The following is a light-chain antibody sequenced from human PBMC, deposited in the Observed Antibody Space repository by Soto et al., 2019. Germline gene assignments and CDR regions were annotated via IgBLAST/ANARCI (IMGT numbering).Light chain of an antibody. Sequence: EVLMTQSPATLSVSPGERATLSCRASQSVSNNLAWYQQRPGQAPRLLIYFASTRATGIPARFSGSGSGTEFTLTISSLQSEDVAVYYCQHDNNWPLTFGGGTKVETK. CDR2: FAS. CDR1: QSVSNN. CDR3: QHDNNWPLT. J-gene: IGKJ4*01. V-gene: IGKV3-15*01.